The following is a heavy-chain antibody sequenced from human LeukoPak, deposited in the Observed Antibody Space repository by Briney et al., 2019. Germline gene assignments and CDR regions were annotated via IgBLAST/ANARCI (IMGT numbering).Heavy chain of an antibody. CDR3: GRDAFYPAARRRPTNWFEP. CDR1: GVSISSYY. CDR2: IYYSGST. Sequence: SETLSLTCTVSGVSISSYYWSWIRQPPGKGLEWIGYIYYSGSTNYNPSLNSRGTISVDTSKKQSSLQLRSVTTADHAHYYYGRDAFYPAARRRPTNWFEPWGQGPLVTVSS. J-gene: IGHJ5*02. V-gene: IGHV4-59*01. D-gene: IGHD6-6*01.